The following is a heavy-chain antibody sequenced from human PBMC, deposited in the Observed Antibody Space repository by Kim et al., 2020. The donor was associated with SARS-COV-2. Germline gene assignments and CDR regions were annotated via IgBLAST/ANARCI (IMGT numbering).Heavy chain of an antibody. Sequence: GGSLRLSCAASGFTFSSYAMHWVRQAPGKGLEWVAVISHDGSDKYFVDSAKGRFSISRDNSKNTLSLQMNSLRGDDTAVYYCAREVEQFGTWYYFNNWGQGTLVTVSS. CDR1: GFTFSSYA. J-gene: IGHJ4*02. CDR3: AREVEQFGTWYYFNN. V-gene: IGHV3-30*04. CDR2: ISHDGSDK. D-gene: IGHD6-6*01.